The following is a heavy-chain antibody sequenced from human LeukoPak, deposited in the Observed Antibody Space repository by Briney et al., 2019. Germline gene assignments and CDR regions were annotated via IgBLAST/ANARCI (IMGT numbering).Heavy chain of an antibody. D-gene: IGHD3-3*01. CDR3: ATSITIFGVVTDHDAFDI. CDR1: GFTFSSYA. J-gene: IGHJ3*02. CDR2: ISGSGGST. V-gene: IGHV3-23*01. Sequence: GGSLRLSCAASGFTFSSYAMSRVRQAPGKGLEWVSAISGSGGSTYYADSVKGRFTISRDNSKNTLYLQMNSLRAEDTAVYYCATSITIFGVVTDHDAFDIWGQGTMVTVSS.